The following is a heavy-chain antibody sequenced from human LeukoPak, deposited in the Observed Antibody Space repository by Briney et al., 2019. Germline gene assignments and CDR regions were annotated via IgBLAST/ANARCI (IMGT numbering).Heavy chain of an antibody. CDR1: GYTFTRSV. CDR2: MNPNSGNT. D-gene: IGHD3-3*01. Sequence: ASVKVSCKASGYTFTRSVINWVRQATGQGLEWMGWMNPNSGNTGYAQKFQGRVTITRNTSISTAYMELSSLRSEDTAVYYCARGAHITTFGVVNYYFDYWGQGTLVTVSS. CDR3: ARGAHITTFGVVNYYFDY. V-gene: IGHV1-8*03. J-gene: IGHJ4*02.